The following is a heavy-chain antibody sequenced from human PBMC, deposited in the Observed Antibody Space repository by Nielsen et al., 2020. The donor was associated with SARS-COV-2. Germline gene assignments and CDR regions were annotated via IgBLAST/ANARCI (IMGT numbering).Heavy chain of an antibody. CDR1: GGSISSYY. Sequence: SETLSLTCTVSGGSISSYYWGWIRQPPGKGLEWIGSIYYSGSTYYNPSLKSRVTISVDTSKNQFSLKLSSVTAADTAVYYCARHPQQRITIFGVVIIDAFDIWGQGTMVTVSS. J-gene: IGHJ3*02. D-gene: IGHD3-3*01. CDR3: ARHPQQRITIFGVVIIDAFDI. CDR2: IYYSGST. V-gene: IGHV4-39*01.